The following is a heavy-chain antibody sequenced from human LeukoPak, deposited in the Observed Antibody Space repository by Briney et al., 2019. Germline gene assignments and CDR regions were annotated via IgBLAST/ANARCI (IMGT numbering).Heavy chain of an antibody. CDR3: ARDPSIVGATNFDY. J-gene: IGHJ4*02. V-gene: IGHV1-18*01. D-gene: IGHD1-26*01. CDR1: GYTFTSYG. Sequence: ASVKVSCKASGYTFTSYGISWVRQAPGQGLEWMGWISAYNGNTNYAQKLQGRVTMTTDTSTSAAYMELRSLRSDDTAVYYCARDPSIVGATNFDYWGQGTLVTVSS. CDR2: ISAYNGNT.